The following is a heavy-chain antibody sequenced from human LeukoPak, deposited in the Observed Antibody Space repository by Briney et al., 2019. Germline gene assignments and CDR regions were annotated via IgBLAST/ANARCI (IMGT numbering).Heavy chain of an antibody. CDR1: GFTFSSYA. CDR3: AKRLMIAYYYYGMDV. D-gene: IGHD3-22*01. J-gene: IGHJ6*02. CDR2: ISGSGGST. Sequence: GGSLRLSCAASGFTFSSYAMSWVRQAPGKGLEWVSAISGSGGSTYCADSVKGRFTISRDNSKNTLYLQMNSLRAEDTAVYYCAKRLMIAYYYYGMDVWGQGTTVTVSS. V-gene: IGHV3-23*01.